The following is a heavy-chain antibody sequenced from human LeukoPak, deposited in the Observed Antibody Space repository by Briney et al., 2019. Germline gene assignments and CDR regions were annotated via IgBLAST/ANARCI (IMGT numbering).Heavy chain of an antibody. J-gene: IGHJ4*02. D-gene: IGHD6-13*01. CDR1: GGSISSYY. CDR3: ARELAAGTDY. CDR2: IYYSGGT. V-gene: IGHV4-59*01. Sequence: PSETLSLTCTISGGSISSYYWSWIRQPPGKGLEWIGYIYYSGGTNYNPSLKSRVTISVDTSKNQFSLKLSSVTAADTAVYYCARELAAGTDYWGQGTLVTVSS.